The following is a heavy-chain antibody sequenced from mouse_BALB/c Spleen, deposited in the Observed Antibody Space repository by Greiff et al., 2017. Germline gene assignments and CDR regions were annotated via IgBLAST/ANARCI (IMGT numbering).Heavy chain of an antibody. V-gene: IGHV1S56*01. Sequence: QVQLKESGPELVKPGASVRISCKASGYTFTSYYIHWVKQRPGQGLEWIGWIYPGNVNTKYNEKFKGKATLTADKSSSTAYMQLSSLTSEDSAVYFCARNYLMDYWGQGTSLTVSS. J-gene: IGHJ4*01. CDR1: GYTFTSYY. CDR3: ARNYLMDY. D-gene: IGHD5-5*01. CDR2: IYPGNVNT.